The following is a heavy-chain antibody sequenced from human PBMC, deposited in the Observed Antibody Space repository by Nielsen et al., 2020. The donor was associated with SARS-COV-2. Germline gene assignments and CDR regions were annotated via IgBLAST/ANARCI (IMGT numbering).Heavy chain of an antibody. CDR1: GFTFSSYA. V-gene: IGHV3-23*01. D-gene: IGHD3-22*01. CDR2: ISGSGGST. CDR3: ARTTYYYDSSGYYAYDAFDI. Sequence: GGSLRLSCAASGFTFSSYAMSWVRQAPGKGLEWVSAISGSGGSTYYADSVKGRFTISRDNSKSTLYLQMNSLRAEDTAVYYCARTTYYYDSSGYYAYDAFDIWGQGTMVTVSS. J-gene: IGHJ3*02.